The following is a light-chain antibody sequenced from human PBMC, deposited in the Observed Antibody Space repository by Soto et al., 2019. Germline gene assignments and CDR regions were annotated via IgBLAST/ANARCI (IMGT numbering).Light chain of an antibody. Sequence: AIRMTQSPSSLSASTGDRVTITCRASQGISSYLAWYQQKPGKAPKLLIYAASTLQSGVPSRFSGTGSGTDFTLTISSLQPEDFATYYCQQRFITPHTFGQGTKVDIK. J-gene: IGKJ2*01. CDR3: QQRFITPHT. CDR1: QGISSY. V-gene: IGKV1-8*01. CDR2: AAS.